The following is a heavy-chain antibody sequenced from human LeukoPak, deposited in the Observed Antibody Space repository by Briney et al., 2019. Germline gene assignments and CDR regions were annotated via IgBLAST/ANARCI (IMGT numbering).Heavy chain of an antibody. V-gene: IGHV2-70*11. CDR3: AXXXXXXXXXXYHGMDV. Sequence: TLSLTCTVSGGSISSYYWSWIRQPPGKALEWLARIDWDDDKYYSTTLKTRLTISKDTSKNQVVLTMTNMDPVDTATYYCAXXXXXXXXXXYHGMDVWGQGTTVTVSS. CDR1: GGSISSYYW. CDR2: IDWDDDK. J-gene: IGHJ6*02.